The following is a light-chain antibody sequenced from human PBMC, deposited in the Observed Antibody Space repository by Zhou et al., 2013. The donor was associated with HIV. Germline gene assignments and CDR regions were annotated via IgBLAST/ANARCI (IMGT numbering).Light chain of an antibody. CDR1: QDISNY. CDR3: QQYDTYPWT. Sequence: DIQMTQSPSSLSGSVGDRVTITCQASQDISNYLNWYQQKPGKAPKLLIYKASSLESGVPSRFSGGGSGTEFTLTISSLQPEDFATYYCQQYDTYPWTFGQGTKVEIK. CDR2: KAS. J-gene: IGKJ1*01. V-gene: IGKV1-33*01.